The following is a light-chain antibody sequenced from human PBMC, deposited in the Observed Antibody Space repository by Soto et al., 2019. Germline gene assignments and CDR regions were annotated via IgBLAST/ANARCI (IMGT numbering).Light chain of an antibody. CDR3: QSYDSSLSGWV. J-gene: IGLJ3*02. CDR2: GNS. CDR1: SSNIGAGYN. V-gene: IGLV1-40*01. Sequence: QSVLTQPPSVSGAPGQRVTISCTGSSSNIGAGYNVHWYQQLPGPAPKLLIYGNSNRPSGVPDRFSGSKSGTSASLAITGLQAEDEADYYCQSYDSSLSGWVFGGGTKQIVL.